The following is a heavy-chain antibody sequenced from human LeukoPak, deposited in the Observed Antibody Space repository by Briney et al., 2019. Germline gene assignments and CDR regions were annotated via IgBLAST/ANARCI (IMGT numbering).Heavy chain of an antibody. Sequence: SETLSLTCTVSGGSISSGDYYWSWIRQPPGKGLEWIGYTYYSGSTYYNPSLKSRVTISVDTSKNQFSLKLSSVTAADTAVYYCAREYYYDSSGYHHDAFDIWGQGTMVTVSS. CDR2: TYYSGST. J-gene: IGHJ3*02. CDR3: AREYYYDSSGYHHDAFDI. D-gene: IGHD3-22*01. CDR1: GGSISSGDYY. V-gene: IGHV4-30-4*01.